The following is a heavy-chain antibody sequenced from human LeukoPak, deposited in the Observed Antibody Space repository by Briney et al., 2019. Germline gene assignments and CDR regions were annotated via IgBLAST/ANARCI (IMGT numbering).Heavy chain of an antibody. CDR3: ATGVGATPDGENYYYYGMDV. CDR1: GGSISSGDYY. J-gene: IGHJ6*02. CDR2: IYYSGST. D-gene: IGHD1-26*01. V-gene: IGHV4-30-4*01. Sequence: SETLSLTCTVSGGSISSGDYYWSWIRQPPGKGLEWIGYIYYSGSTYYNPSLKSRVTISVDTSKNQFSLKLSSVTAADTAVYYCATGVGATPDGENYYYYGMDVWAKGPRSPSP.